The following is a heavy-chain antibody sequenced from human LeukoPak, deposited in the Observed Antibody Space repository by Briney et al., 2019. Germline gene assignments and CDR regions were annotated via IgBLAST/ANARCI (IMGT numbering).Heavy chain of an antibody. J-gene: IGHJ4*02. D-gene: IGHD6-13*01. V-gene: IGHV3-49*03. CDR2: ITSKAYGGTT. CDR1: GFTFGDYS. CDR3: ARDFWLIAAAGTKFFDY. Sequence: GGSLRLSCTASGFTFGDYSMTWFRQAPGKGLEWVGFITSKAYGGTTEYAASVKGRFTISRDDSKSVAYLQMNSLNSEGTAVYYCARDFWLIAAAGTKFFDYWGQGTLVTVSS.